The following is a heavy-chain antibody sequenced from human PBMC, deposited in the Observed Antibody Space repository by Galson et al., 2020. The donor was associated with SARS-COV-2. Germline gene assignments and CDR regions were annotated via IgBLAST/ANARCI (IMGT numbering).Heavy chain of an antibody. V-gene: IGHV4-34*01. CDR1: GGSFSGYY. CDR2: INPTGSI. CDR3: ARGRRDVTMILMIATSASYYFDF. D-gene: IGHD2-21*01. J-gene: IGHJ4*02. Sequence: SQASETLSLTCAVYGGSFSGYYWGWIRQPPGKGLEWIGEINPTGSINYNPSLTGRVTISKDTSKNQFSLRLRSVTAADTSMYFCARGRRDVTMILMIATSASYYFDFWGQGSLVTVSS.